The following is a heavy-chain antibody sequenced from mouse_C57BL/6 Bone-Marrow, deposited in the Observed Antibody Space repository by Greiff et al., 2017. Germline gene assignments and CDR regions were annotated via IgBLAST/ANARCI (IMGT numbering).Heavy chain of an antibody. CDR1: GYTFTSYG. D-gene: IGHD1-1*01. V-gene: IGHV1-81*01. J-gene: IGHJ4*01. Sequence: QVQLQQSGAELARPGASVKLSCKASGYTFTSYGISWVKQRTGQGLEWIGEIYPRSGNTYYNEKFKGKATLTADKSSSTAYMELRSLTSEDSAVYFCARANLITTVVAKDYARDYWGQGTSVTVSS. CDR2: IYPRSGNT. CDR3: ARANLITTVVAKDYARDY.